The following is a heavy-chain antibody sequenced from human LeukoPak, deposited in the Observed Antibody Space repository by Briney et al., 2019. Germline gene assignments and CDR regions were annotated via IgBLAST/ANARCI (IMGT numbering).Heavy chain of an antibody. D-gene: IGHD3-22*01. CDR3: ARAGDSSGYSGPFDY. CDR2: INHSGST. V-gene: IGHV4-34*01. J-gene: IGHJ4*02. Sequence: SETLSLTCAVYGGSFSGYYWSWIRQPPGKGLEWIGEINHSGSTNYNPSLKSRVTISVDKSKNQFSLKLSTVTAADTAVYYCARAGDSSGYSGPFDYWGQGTLVTVSS. CDR1: GGSFSGYY.